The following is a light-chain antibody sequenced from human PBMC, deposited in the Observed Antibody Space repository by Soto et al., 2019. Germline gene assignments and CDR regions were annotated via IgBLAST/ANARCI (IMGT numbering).Light chain of an antibody. Sequence: DIQMTQSPSSLSASVGDRVTITCRASQDIRSWLAWYQQKPGKAPRLLIYAASSLQSGVPSRFSGSGSGTDFTLTISSLQPEDFATYYCHQVNGFPYTFGQGTRLEIK. CDR2: AAS. CDR3: HQVNGFPYT. CDR1: QDIRSW. V-gene: IGKV1-12*01. J-gene: IGKJ5*01.